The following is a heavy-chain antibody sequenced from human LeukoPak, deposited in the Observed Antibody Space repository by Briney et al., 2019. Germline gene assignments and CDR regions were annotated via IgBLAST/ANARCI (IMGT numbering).Heavy chain of an antibody. CDR1: GGSISSYY. V-gene: IGHV4-4*07. CDR2: IYTSGST. CDR3: ARIEPGYCSSPSCYRDWYFDL. D-gene: IGHD2-2*01. Sequence: SETLSLTCAVSGGSISSYYWRWIRQPAGKGLEWIGRIYTSGSTNYNPSLKSRVTMSVDTSTNQFSLKLSSVTAADTAVYYCARIEPGYCSSPSCYRDWYFDLWGRGTLVTVSS. J-gene: IGHJ2*01.